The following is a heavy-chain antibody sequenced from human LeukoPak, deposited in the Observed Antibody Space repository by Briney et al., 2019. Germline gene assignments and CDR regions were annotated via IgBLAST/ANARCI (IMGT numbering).Heavy chain of an antibody. CDR1: GFTFSSYA. D-gene: IGHD5-12*01. Sequence: GGSLRLSCAASGFTFSSYAMSWVRRAPGKGLEWVSSISGSGGSTYYADSVKGRFTISRDNSKNTLYLQMNSLKTEDTAVYYCSAVDKNMDPRFDFWGQGTLVTVSS. CDR3: SAVDKNMDPRFDF. V-gene: IGHV3-23*01. CDR2: ISGSGGST. J-gene: IGHJ4*02.